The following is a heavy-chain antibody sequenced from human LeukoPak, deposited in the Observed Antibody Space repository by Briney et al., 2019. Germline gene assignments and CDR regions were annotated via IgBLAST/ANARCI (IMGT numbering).Heavy chain of an antibody. D-gene: IGHD1-7*01. J-gene: IGHJ4*02. Sequence: GGSLRLSCATSGFTFSTYWMNWVRQAPGKGLEWVANIKPDGSDKYYVDSVKGRFTISRDNAKNSLYLQMNSLRAEDTAVYYCARMNYVSSGWGAPFDYWGQGTLVTVSS. CDR1: GFTFSTYW. CDR3: ARMNYVSSGWGAPFDY. CDR2: IKPDGSDK. V-gene: IGHV3-7*01.